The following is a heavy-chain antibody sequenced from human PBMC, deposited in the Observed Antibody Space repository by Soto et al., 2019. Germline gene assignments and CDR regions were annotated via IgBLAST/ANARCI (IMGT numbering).Heavy chain of an antibody. CDR2: INPSGGST. Sequence: ASVKVSCKASGYTFTSYYMHWVRQAPGQGLEWMGIINPSGGSTSYAQKFQGRVTMTRDTSTSTVYMELSSLRSEDTAVYYCARPNGNYRVGCGMDVWGQGTTVTVSS. CDR1: GYTFTSYY. V-gene: IGHV1-46*01. D-gene: IGHD1-7*01. CDR3: ARPNGNYRVGCGMDV. J-gene: IGHJ6*02.